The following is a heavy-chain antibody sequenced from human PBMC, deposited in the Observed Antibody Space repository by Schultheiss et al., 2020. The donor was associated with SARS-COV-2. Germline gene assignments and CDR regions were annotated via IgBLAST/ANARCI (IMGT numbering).Heavy chain of an antibody. Sequence: GGSLRLSCTASGFTFSTNSMNWVRQAPGKGLEWVSSISSSSSYIYYADSVKGRFTISRDNSKKTLDLQMNSLRAEDTAVYYCATSSLYWGQGTLVTVSS. CDR1: GFTFSTNS. J-gene: IGHJ4*02. CDR3: ATSSLY. V-gene: IGHV3-21*04. D-gene: IGHD3-16*02. CDR2: ISSSSSYI.